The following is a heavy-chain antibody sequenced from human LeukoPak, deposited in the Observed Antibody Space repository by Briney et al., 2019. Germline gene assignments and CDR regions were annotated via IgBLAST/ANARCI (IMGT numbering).Heavy chain of an antibody. CDR2: INPNTGDT. CDR1: GYTITGYY. D-gene: IGHD3-9*01. Sequence: GASVKVSCKASGYTITGYYMHWVRQAPGQGLEWMGRINPNTGDTNSARKFQGRITMTRDTSISTVYMELSRLRFDDTAVYYCARPSSGLTYYDILTGAGDFDYWGQGTLVTVSS. CDR3: ARPSSGLTYYDILTGAGDFDY. J-gene: IGHJ4*02. V-gene: IGHV1-2*06.